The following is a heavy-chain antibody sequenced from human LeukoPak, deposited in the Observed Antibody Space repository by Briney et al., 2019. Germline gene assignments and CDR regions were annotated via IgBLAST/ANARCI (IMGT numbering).Heavy chain of an antibody. CDR3: AKATSPVQSRNWFDS. Sequence: PGRSLRLSCAASGFTFSSYGMHWVRQAPGKGLEWVAVISYDGSNKYYADSVRGRFTISRDNSMNTLYLQMNRLRAEDTAVYYCAKATSPVQSRNWFDSWGQGTMVTVSS. CDR1: GFTFSSYG. V-gene: IGHV3-30*18. CDR2: ISYDGSNK. D-gene: IGHD6-13*01. J-gene: IGHJ5*01.